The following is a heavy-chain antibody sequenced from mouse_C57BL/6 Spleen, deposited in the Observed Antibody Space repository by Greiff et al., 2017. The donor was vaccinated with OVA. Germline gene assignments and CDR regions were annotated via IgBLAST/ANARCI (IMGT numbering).Heavy chain of an antibody. CDR1: GYTFTSYW. CDR3: SRNWDDY. D-gene: IGHD4-1*01. Sequence: QVQLQQPGAELVKPGASVKLSCKASGYTFTSYWMQWVKQRPGQGLEWIGEIDPSDSYTNYNQKFKGKATLTVDTSSSTAYMQLSSLTSEDSAVYYCSRNWDDYWGQGTTLPVSS. CDR2: IDPSDSYT. V-gene: IGHV1-50*01. J-gene: IGHJ2*01.